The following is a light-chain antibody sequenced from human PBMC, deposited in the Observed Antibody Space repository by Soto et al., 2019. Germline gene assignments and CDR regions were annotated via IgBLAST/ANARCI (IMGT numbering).Light chain of an antibody. CDR2: DAS. J-gene: IGKJ3*01. CDR3: QHFDDYRFI. V-gene: IGKV1D-13*01. CDR1: QGISSA. Sequence: AIQLTQSPSSLSASVGDSVTITCRASQGISSALAWYQQTPGRAPKLLIYDASTLESGVPSRFSGSRSGTDFTLTVSSLQPEDFATYYCQHFDDYRFIFGRGTKVNIK.